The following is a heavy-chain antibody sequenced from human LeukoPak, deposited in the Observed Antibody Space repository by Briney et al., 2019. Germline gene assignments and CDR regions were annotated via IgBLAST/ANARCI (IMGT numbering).Heavy chain of an antibody. CDR1: GGSFSGYY. CDR2: INHSGST. CDR3: ARVAAGAFDY. Sequence: SETLSLTCAVYGGSFSGYYRSWIRQPPGKGLEWIGEINHSGSTNYNPSLKSRVTISVDTSKNQFSLKLSSVTAADTAVYYCARVAAGAFDYWGQGTLVTVSS. J-gene: IGHJ4*02. D-gene: IGHD6-13*01. V-gene: IGHV4-34*01.